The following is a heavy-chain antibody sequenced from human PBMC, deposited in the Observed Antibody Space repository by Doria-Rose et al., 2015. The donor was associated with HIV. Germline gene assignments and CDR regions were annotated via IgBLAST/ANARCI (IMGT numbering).Heavy chain of an antibody. CDR3: ARIKSSRWYHKYCLDF. D-gene: IGHD6-13*01. Sequence: QITLKESGPVLVKPTETLTLTCTVSGVSLSSPGMGVSWIRQPPGKDLEWLANIFSDDERSYNTSLQSILTIYRVTSKRQVVLTMTYMDSVDTATYYCARIKSSRWYHKYCLDFWGQGTLVIVSA. CDR2: IFSDDER. CDR1: GVSLSSPGMG. J-gene: IGHJ4*02. V-gene: IGHV2-26*01.